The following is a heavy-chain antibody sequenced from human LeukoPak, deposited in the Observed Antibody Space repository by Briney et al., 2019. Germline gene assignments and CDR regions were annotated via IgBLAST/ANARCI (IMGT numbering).Heavy chain of an antibody. CDR2: ARASGSAT. J-gene: IGHJ4*02. CDR3: SKRCGNAWYQFDY. Sequence: GGSLRLSCEASGFTFCHYAMNWVRQTPGKGLAWVSTARASGSATYYADSVKGRFAISQDDSKSTLYLHLPNLRAEDTALYYCSKRCGNAWYQFDYWGRGTLVTVSS. V-gene: IGHV3-23*01. CDR1: GFTFCHYA. D-gene: IGHD6-13*01.